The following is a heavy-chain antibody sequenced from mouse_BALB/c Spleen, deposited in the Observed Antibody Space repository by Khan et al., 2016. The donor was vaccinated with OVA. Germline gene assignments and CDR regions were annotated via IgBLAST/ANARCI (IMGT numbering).Heavy chain of an antibody. Sequence: VQLQQSGPELEKPGASVKISCKASGYSFTGYNMNWVKQSNGKSLEWIGNIDPYYGGATYNQKFKGKATLTVDKSSSTAYMQLKSLTSEDSAVYYVTRGYGNYVRYYFDYWVQGTTLTVSS. V-gene: IGHV1-39*01. J-gene: IGHJ2*01. CDR3: TRGYGNYVRYYFDY. CDR2: IDPYYGGA. D-gene: IGHD2-10*02. CDR1: GYSFTGYN.